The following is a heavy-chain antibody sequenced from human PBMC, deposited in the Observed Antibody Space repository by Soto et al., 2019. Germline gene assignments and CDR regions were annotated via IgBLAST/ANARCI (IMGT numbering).Heavy chain of an antibody. CDR1: GFSFSSHS. D-gene: IGHD5-18*01. V-gene: IGHV3-23*01. CDR2: ISGSGGHI. Sequence: EVQLMESGGALVQPGGSLRLSCVASGFSFSSHSVTWVRQAPGKGPEWVSTISGSGGHIYYVDSVKGRFTISRDNSKNTLYLQMNRLGAEDTALYYCPKSHLTARAPFDYWGHGTLVTVSS. J-gene: IGHJ4*01. CDR3: PKSHLTARAPFDY.